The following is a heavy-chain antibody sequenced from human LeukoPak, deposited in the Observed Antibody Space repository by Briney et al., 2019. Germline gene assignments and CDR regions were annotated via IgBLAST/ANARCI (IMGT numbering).Heavy chain of an antibody. D-gene: IGHD2-2*01. Sequence: GGSLRLSCAASGNYWMHWVRQAPGKGLVWVSHINSDGXWXSYADSVKGRFTISKDNAKNTVYLQMNNLRAEDTAVYYCVSFYETYWGRGTLVTVSS. J-gene: IGHJ4*02. CDR2: INSDGXWX. CDR1: GNYW. V-gene: IGHV3-74*01. CDR3: VSFYETY.